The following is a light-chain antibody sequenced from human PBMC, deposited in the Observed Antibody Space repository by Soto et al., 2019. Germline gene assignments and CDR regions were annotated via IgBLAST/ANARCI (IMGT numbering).Light chain of an antibody. V-gene: IGLV2-23*01. CDR2: EGS. CDR1: SSDVGYYNL. J-gene: IGLJ2*01. Sequence: QSALTQPASVSRSPGQSITISCTGTSSDVGYYNLVSWYQHHPGKAPKLMMYEGSKRPSGVSNRFSGSKSGTTASLTISGLQPEDEADYYCCSYAGSGTLVFGGGTKLTFL. CDR3: CSYAGSGTLV.